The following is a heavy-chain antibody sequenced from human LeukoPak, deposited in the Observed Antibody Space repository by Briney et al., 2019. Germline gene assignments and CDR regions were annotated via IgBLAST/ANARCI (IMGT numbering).Heavy chain of an antibody. CDR2: INHSGST. CDR1: GGSFSGYY. CDR3: ARGDSSGYRY. J-gene: IGHJ4*02. Sequence: SETLSLTCTVYGGSFSGYYWSWIRQPPGKGLEWIGEINHSGSTNYNPSLKSRVTISVDTSKNQFSLKLISVTAADTAVYYCARGDSSGYRYWGQGTLVTVSS. D-gene: IGHD3-22*01. V-gene: IGHV4-34*01.